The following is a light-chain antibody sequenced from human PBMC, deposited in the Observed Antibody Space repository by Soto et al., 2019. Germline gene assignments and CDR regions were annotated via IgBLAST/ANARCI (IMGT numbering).Light chain of an antibody. CDR2: DVT. V-gene: IGLV2-14*01. Sequence: QSVLTQPASVSGSPGQSIAISCTRTSSDVGGYNYVSWYQQHPGKAPKLIIYDVTNRPSGVSNRFSGSKSGNTASLTISGLQAEDEADYYCSSYTSSSTYVFGTGTK. CDR1: SSDVGGYNY. J-gene: IGLJ1*01. CDR3: SSYTSSSTYV.